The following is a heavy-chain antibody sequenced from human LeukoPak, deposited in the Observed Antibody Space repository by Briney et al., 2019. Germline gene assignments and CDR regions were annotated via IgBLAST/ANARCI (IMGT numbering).Heavy chain of an antibody. D-gene: IGHD2-2*02. V-gene: IGHV3-43D*04. J-gene: IGHJ6*03. CDR2: IRWDGGST. Sequence: PGGSLRRSCAASGFTFDDYAMHWVRQAPGKGLEWVSLIRWDGGSTYYADSVKGRFTISRDNGKNSLYLQMNSLRAEDTALYYCAKDSYCSSTSCYTDLYYMDVWGKGTTVTVSS. CDR1: GFTFDDYA. CDR3: AKDSYCSSTSCYTDLYYMDV.